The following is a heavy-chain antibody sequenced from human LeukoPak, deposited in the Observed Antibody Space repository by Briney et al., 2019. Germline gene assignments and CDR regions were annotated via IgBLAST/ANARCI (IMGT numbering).Heavy chain of an antibody. V-gene: IGHV3-30*04. Sequence: GGSLRLSCAASGFSFSNYAMHWVRQAPGKGLEWVAVISDDSTHRYYADSVRGRFSISRDNAKNTLYLQMDSLRAEDTAVFFCARDFGPGPPDYLDYWGQGTLVTVSS. CDR3: ARDFGPGPPDYLDY. CDR1: GFSFSNYA. CDR2: ISDDSTHR. D-gene: IGHD1-14*01. J-gene: IGHJ4*02.